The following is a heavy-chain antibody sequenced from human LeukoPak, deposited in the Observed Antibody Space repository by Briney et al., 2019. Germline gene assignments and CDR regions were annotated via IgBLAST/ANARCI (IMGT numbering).Heavy chain of an antibody. CDR3: VSGYDNYYYYYYMDV. D-gene: IGHD5-12*01. Sequence: GGSLRLSCAASGFTFSSYWMHWVRQAPEKGLVWVSRINSDGSSTSYADSVKGRFTISRDNAKNTLYLQMNSLRAEDTAVYYCVSGYDNYYYYYYMDVWGKGTTVTVSS. V-gene: IGHV3-74*01. J-gene: IGHJ6*03. CDR1: GFTFSSYW. CDR2: INSDGSST.